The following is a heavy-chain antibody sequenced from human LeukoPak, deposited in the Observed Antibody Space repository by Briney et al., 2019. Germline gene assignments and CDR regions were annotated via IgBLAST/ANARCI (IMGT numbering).Heavy chain of an antibody. D-gene: IGHD6-13*01. Sequence: GGSLRLSCAASGFTFSSYGMHWVRQAPGKGLEWVAVISYDGSNKYYADSVKGRFTISRDNSKNTLYLQMNSLRAEDTAVYYCAKVRWEAAAGTRGAFDYWGQGTLVTVSS. V-gene: IGHV3-30*18. J-gene: IGHJ4*02. CDR3: AKVRWEAAAGTRGAFDY. CDR2: ISYDGSNK. CDR1: GFTFSSYG.